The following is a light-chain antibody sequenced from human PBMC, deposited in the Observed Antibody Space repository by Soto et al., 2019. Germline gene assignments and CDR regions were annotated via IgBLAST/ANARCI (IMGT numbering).Light chain of an antibody. CDR1: QSVSSN. CDR2: ASS. Sequence: ETVMTQFPATLSVSPGDRVTLSCRASQSVSSNLAWYQHKPGQAPRLLIYASSTRATAIPARFSGSGSGTVFTLTFSGLQSEDSAIYYCQQFHMWPLTVRGGTKVEIK. J-gene: IGKJ4*01. CDR3: QQFHMWPLT. V-gene: IGKV3-15*01.